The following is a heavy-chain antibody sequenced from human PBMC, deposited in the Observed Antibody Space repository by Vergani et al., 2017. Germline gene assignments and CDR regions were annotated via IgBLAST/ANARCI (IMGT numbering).Heavy chain of an antibody. Sequence: EVQLLESGGGLVQPGGSLRLSCAASGFTFSSYAMSWVRQAPGKGLEWVSTISGSDSSTYYADSVKGRFTISRDNSKNTLYLQMNNLRAEDTAVYYCARDSRGRLLNHWGQGTLVTVSS. CDR2: ISGSDSST. V-gene: IGHV3-23*01. CDR1: GFTFSSYA. J-gene: IGHJ5*02. CDR3: ARDSRGRLLNH. D-gene: IGHD1-26*01.